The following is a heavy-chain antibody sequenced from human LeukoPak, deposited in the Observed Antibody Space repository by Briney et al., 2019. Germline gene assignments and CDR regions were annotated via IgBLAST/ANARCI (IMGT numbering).Heavy chain of an antibody. CDR3: ARRRHYYDSHDTFDI. V-gene: IGHV3-30-3*01. CDR1: GFIFRNYF. J-gene: IGHJ3*02. Sequence: KPGGSLRLSCAASGFIFRNYFMHRVREAPGRGREWVAVTSYDATNKNYADSVKGRFTISRQNSKNTLVLQVNSLRAEDSAVFYCARRRHYYDSHDTFDIWGQGTMVTVSS. D-gene: IGHD3-22*01. CDR2: TSYDATNK.